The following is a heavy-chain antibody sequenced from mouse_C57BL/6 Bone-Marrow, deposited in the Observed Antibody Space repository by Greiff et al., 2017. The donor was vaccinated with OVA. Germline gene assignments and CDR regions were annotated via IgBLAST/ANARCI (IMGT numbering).Heavy chain of an antibody. CDR3: TTYYGSRGYY. Sequence: VQLQQSGAELVRPGASVKLSCTASGFNIKDDYMHWVKQRPEQGLEWIGWIDPENGDTEYASKFQGKATITADTSSNTAYLQLSSLTSEDTAVYYCTTYYGSRGYYWGQGTTLTVSS. CDR1: GFNIKDDY. J-gene: IGHJ2*01. CDR2: IDPENGDT. D-gene: IGHD1-1*01. V-gene: IGHV14-4*01.